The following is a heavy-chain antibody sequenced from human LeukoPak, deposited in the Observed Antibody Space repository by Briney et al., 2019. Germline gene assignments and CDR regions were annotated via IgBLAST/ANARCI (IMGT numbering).Heavy chain of an antibody. CDR1: GFTFSSYN. D-gene: IGHD3-22*01. CDR2: ITSSSDYI. V-gene: IGHV3-21*01. CDR3: ARDIYYDSSGYYGSVY. J-gene: IGHJ4*02. Sequence: GGSLRLSCAASGFTFSSYNMNWVRQAPGKGLEWVSSITSSSDYIYYADSLQGRFTISRDNAKNSLYLQMNSLRAEDTAVYYCARDIYYDSSGYYGSVYWGQGTLVTVSS.